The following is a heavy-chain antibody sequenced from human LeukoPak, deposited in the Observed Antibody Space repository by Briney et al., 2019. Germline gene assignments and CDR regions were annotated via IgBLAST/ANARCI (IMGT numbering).Heavy chain of an antibody. J-gene: IGHJ5*02. CDR2: IIPIFGTA. V-gene: IGHV1-69*05. Sequence: ASVKVSCKASGGTFSSYAISWVRQAPGQGLEWMGGIIPIFGTANYAQKFQGRVTITTDESTSTAHMELSSLRSEDTAVYYCARTYYDFWSGYSYDYNWFDPWGQGTLVTVSS. D-gene: IGHD3-3*01. CDR3: ARTYYDFWSGYSYDYNWFDP. CDR1: GGTFSSYA.